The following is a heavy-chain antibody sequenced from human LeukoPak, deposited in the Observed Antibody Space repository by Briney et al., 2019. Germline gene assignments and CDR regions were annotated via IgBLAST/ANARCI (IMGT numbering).Heavy chain of an antibody. V-gene: IGHV4-39*01. D-gene: IGHD6-13*01. J-gene: IGHJ5*02. Sequence: PSETLSLTCTVSGGSISSSTYYWGWIRQPPGKGLEWIGSIYYSGSTYYNPSLKSRVTISVDTSKNQFSLKLRSVTAADTAVYYCATAPRYSTSWFSRGWFDPWGQGTLVTVSS. CDR3: ATAPRYSTSWFSRGWFDP. CDR2: IYYSGST. CDR1: GGSISSSTYY.